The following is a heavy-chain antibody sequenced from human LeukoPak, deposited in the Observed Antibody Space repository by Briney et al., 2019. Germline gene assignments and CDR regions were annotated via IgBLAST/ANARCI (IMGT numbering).Heavy chain of an antibody. V-gene: IGHV3-23*01. D-gene: IGHD1-26*01. CDR2: SGSGGST. J-gene: IGHJ4*02. Sequence: PGGSLRLSCAASGFTFSSYAMTWVRQAPGKGLEWVSVSGSGGSTYYADSVKGRFTISRDNPKNTVYLQMNSLRAEDTAVYYCAKDRHVGSHNYWGQGTQVTVSS. CDR3: AKDRHVGSHNY. CDR1: GFTFSSYA.